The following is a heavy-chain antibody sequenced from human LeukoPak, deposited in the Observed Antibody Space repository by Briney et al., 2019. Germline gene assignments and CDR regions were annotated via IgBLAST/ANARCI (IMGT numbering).Heavy chain of an antibody. D-gene: IGHD2-2*01. J-gene: IGHJ4*02. CDR1: GYTFTGYY. Sequence: GASVTVSCKASGYTFTGYYMHWVRQAPGQGLEWMGWINPNSGGTNYAQKFQGRVTMTRDTSISTAYMELSRLRSDDTAVYYCARASMGGVVVVPAAMLGYWGQGTLVTVSS. V-gene: IGHV1-2*02. CDR3: ARASMGGVVVVPAAMLGY. CDR2: INPNSGGT.